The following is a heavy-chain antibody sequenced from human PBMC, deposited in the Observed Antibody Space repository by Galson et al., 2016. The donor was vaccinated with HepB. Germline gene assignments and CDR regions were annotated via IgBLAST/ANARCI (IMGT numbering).Heavy chain of an antibody. CDR1: GFIFSSYT. V-gene: IGHV3-21*01. D-gene: IGHD2-21*01. J-gene: IGHJ4*02. Sequence: SLRLSCAASGFIFSSYTLSWVRQAPGKGLEWVASISGSSGYVHYADSVKGRFTVSRDNAKNSLSLQMSGLTAEDTAVYYCVRAACGGDCSNPIQFAFWGQGTLATVSS. CDR3: VRAACGGDCSNPIQFAF. CDR2: ISGSSGYV.